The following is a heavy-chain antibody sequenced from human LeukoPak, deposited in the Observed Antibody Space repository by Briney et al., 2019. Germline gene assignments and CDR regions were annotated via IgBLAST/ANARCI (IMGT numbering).Heavy chain of an antibody. D-gene: IGHD4/OR15-4a*01. CDR1: GFTFDDYP. V-gene: IGHV3-49*03. J-gene: IGHJ4*02. CDR2: IGGKTFGGTT. CDR3: ARDPNYYYPSYYYDY. Sequence: GGSLRLSCTTSGFTFDDYPMNWFRQAPGKGLEWVGFIGGKTFGGTTEYAASLKGRFTISRDDSKSTAYLQMISLKIEDTGVYYCARDPNYYYPSYYYDYWGQGTLVTVSS.